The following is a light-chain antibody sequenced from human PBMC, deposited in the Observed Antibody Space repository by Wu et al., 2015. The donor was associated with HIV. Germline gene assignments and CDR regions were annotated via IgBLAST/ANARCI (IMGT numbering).Light chain of an antibody. CDR3: QQRSVWPLT. V-gene: IGKV3-11*01. J-gene: IGKJ3*01. CDR1: QSVSTY. CDR2: DVS. Sequence: EIVLTQSPDTLSLSPGERATLSCRASQSVSTYLAWYQQKPGQAPRLLIYDVSKRATGIPARFSGSGFGTDFTLTISSLAPEDFAVYYCQQRSVWPLTFGPGTKVDL.